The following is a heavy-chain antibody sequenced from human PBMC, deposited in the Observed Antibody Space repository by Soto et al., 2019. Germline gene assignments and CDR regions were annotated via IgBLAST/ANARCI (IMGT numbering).Heavy chain of an antibody. CDR1: GYTFTSYY. J-gene: IGHJ6*02. Sequence: ASVKVSCKASGYTFTSYYMHWVRQAPGQGLEWMGIINPSGGSTSYAQKFQGRVTMTRDTSTSTVYMELSSLRSEDTAVYYCARGIAAAGKEDYYYGMDVWGQGTTVTVSS. CDR2: INPSGGST. CDR3: ARGIAAAGKEDYYYGMDV. D-gene: IGHD6-13*01. V-gene: IGHV1-46*01.